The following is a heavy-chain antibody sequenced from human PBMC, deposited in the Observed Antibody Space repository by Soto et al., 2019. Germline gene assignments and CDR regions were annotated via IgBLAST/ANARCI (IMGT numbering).Heavy chain of an antibody. CDR2: IYYSGST. V-gene: IGHV4-31*03. Sequence: PSETLSLTCTVSGGSISSGGYYWSWIRQHPGKGQEWIGYIYYSGSTYYNPSLKCRVTISVDTSKNQFSLKLSSVTAADTALYYCARASLGVVPAAMLGYSGYDFPFDYWGQGTLVTVSS. J-gene: IGHJ4*02. D-gene: IGHD2-2*01. CDR3: ARASLGVVPAAMLGYSGYDFPFDY. CDR1: GGSISSGGYY.